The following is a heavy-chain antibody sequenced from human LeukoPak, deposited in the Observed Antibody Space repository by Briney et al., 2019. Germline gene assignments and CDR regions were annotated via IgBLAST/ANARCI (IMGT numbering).Heavy chain of an antibody. V-gene: IGHV1-8*01. CDR3: ARDPPVCSTSCLDY. CDR1: GYTFTSYD. J-gene: IGHJ4*02. CDR2: MNPNSGNT. D-gene: IGHD2-2*01. Sequence: PGASVKVSCKASGYTFTSYDINWVRQATGQGLEWMGWMNPNSGNTGYAQKFQGRVTMTRNTSISTAYMELNSLRVEDTAVYYCARDPPVCSTSCLDYWGQGTLVTVSS.